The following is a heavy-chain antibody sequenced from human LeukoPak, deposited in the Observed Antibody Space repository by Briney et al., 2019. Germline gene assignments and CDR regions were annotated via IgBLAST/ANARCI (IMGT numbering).Heavy chain of an antibody. CDR3: ARDASALH. Sequence: GGSLRLSCAVSGFTLDKYAMHWVRQGPGRGLEWVAGFSLDTDRIDYVDSVKGRFTISRDNAKSSLSLQMNSLRVDDTAVYYCARDASALHWGQGARVTVSS. J-gene: IGHJ4*02. CDR1: GFTLDKYA. V-gene: IGHV3-9*01. D-gene: IGHD3-3*01. CDR2: FSLDTDRI.